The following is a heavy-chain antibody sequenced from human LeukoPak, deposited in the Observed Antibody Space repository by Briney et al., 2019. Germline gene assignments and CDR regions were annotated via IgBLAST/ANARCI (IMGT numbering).Heavy chain of an antibody. J-gene: IGHJ4*02. CDR3: ARVASSNRAVFFDY. CDR1: GGSISSYH. Sequence: SETLSLTCTVSGGSISSYHWSWIRQPPGKGLEWIGYIYYSGSTNYNPSLKSRVTISVDTSKNQFSLKLSSVTAADTAVYYCARVASSNRAVFFDYWGQGTLVTVSS. V-gene: IGHV4-59*01. CDR2: IYYSGST. D-gene: IGHD6-13*01.